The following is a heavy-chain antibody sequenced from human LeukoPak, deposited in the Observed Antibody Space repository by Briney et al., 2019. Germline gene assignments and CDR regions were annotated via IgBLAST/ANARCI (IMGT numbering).Heavy chain of an antibody. V-gene: IGHV4-34*01. CDR3: ARGNGDYAALSGYYYYGMDV. CDR1: GGSFSGYY. CDR2: INHSGST. Sequence: SETLSLTCAVYGGSFSGYYWSWIRQPPGKGLEWIGEINHSGSTNYNPSLKSRVTISVDTSKNQFSLKLSSVTAADTAVYYCARGNGDYAALSGYYYYGMDVWGQGTTVTVSS. D-gene: IGHD4-17*01. J-gene: IGHJ6*02.